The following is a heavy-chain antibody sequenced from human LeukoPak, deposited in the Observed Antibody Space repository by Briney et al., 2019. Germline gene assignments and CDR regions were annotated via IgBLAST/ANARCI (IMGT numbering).Heavy chain of an antibody. Sequence: ASETLSLTCAVSGVSFDDYYWAWVRQTPGKGLEWIGEINHSGYTNDSPSLKRRVTLSIDTSRKQFSLNLRSVTVADAGIYYCTRMTTGHDYWGQGTLVSVSS. CDR2: INHSGYT. CDR1: GVSFDDYY. CDR3: TRMTTGHDY. J-gene: IGHJ4*02. V-gene: IGHV4-34*01. D-gene: IGHD4-17*01.